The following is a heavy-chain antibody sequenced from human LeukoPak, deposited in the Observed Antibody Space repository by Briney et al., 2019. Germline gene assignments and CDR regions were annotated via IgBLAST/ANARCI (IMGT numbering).Heavy chain of an antibody. D-gene: IGHD3-3*01. CDR1: GFTFSSYG. V-gene: IGHV3-30*02. Sequence: PGGSLRLSCAASGFTFSSYGMLWVRQAPGKGLEWVAFIRYDGSNKYYADSVKGRFTISRDNSKNTLYLQMNSLRAGDTAVYYCAKTYYDFWGPRDYYMDVWGKGTTVTVSS. J-gene: IGHJ6*03. CDR3: AKTYYDFWGPRDYYMDV. CDR2: IRYDGSNK.